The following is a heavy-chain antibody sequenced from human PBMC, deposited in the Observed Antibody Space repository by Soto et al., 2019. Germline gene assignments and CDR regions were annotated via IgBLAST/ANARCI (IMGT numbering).Heavy chain of an antibody. V-gene: IGHV1-2*04. CDR3: ARGGPLATANHFDY. CDR2: INPNSGST. Sequence: ASVKVSCKASGYTFTGYYMQWVRQAPGQGLEWMGWINPNSGSTNYAQKFQGWVTITRDTSISTAYMELSRLRSDDTAVYYCARGGPLATANHFDYWGQGTLVTVSS. J-gene: IGHJ4*02. D-gene: IGHD7-27*01. CDR1: GYTFTGYY.